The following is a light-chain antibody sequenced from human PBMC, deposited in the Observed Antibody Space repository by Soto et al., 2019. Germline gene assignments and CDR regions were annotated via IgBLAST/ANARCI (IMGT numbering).Light chain of an antibody. J-gene: IGLJ1*01. CDR1: SSDVGGYNY. CDR2: DVT. Sequence: QSALAQPRSVSGSPGQSATISCTGTSSDVGGYNYVSWYQQRPDKAPKLLIYDVTERPSGVPDRFSGSKSGNTASLTISGLQAEDEADYYCCSYALRYPIYVFGTGTKVTVL. V-gene: IGLV2-11*01. CDR3: CSYALRYPIYV.